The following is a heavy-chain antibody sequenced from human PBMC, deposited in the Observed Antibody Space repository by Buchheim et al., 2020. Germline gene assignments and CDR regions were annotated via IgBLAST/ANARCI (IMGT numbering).Heavy chain of an antibody. V-gene: IGHV3-30*18. D-gene: IGHD3-22*01. Sequence: QVQLVESGGGVVQPGRSLRLSCAASGFTFSSYGMHWVRQAPGKGLEWVAVISYDGSNKYYADSVKGRFTISRDNSKKTLYLQMNSLRAEDTAVYYCAKDRGTMIVVVIVELDYWGQGTL. CDR2: ISYDGSNK. CDR3: AKDRGTMIVVVIVELDY. J-gene: IGHJ4*02. CDR1: GFTFSSYG.